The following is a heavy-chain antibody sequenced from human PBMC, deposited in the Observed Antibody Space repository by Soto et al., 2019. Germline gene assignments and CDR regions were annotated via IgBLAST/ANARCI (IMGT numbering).Heavy chain of an antibody. D-gene: IGHD6-13*01. CDR3: AKQSPYSNSWYGIDY. Sequence: EVQLLESGGGLVQPGGSLRLSCAASGFTFSTYAMNWVRQAPGMGLEWVLGISGSGGSTHYADAVKGRFTISRDNSKNTLYLQINSLRAEDTAVYYCAKQSPYSNSWYGIDYWGQGTLVIVST. V-gene: IGHV3-23*01. J-gene: IGHJ4*02. CDR1: GFTFSTYA. CDR2: ISGSGGST.